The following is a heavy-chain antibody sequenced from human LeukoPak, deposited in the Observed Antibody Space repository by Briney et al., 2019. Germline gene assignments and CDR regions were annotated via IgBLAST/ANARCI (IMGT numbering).Heavy chain of an antibody. CDR1: GFTFNSYG. CDR2: ISSSGSTI. D-gene: IGHD6-6*01. CDR3: AGGGAVRPDF. J-gene: IGHJ4*02. V-gene: IGHV3-48*04. Sequence: GGTLRLSCAASGFTFNSYGMNWVRQAPGKGLEWVSYISSSGSTIYYADSVKGRFTISRDNAKNSLYLQMNSLRVEDTAVYYCAGGGAVRPDFWGQGTLVTVSS.